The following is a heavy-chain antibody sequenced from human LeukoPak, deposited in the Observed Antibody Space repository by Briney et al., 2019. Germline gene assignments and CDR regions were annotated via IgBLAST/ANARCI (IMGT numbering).Heavy chain of an antibody. D-gene: IGHD3-10*01. V-gene: IGHV3-53*01. CDR3: ARGGYGSSTYYNNFDF. CDR2: SYIGGST. Sequence: GGSLRLSCAASGFTVSSAYMTWVRQASGKGREWVSVSYIGGSTYYADSVKGRFTISRDNSRNTLYLQMNSLRTEDTAVYYCARGGYGSSTYYNNFDFWGQGTLVTVSS. J-gene: IGHJ4*02. CDR1: GFTVSSAY.